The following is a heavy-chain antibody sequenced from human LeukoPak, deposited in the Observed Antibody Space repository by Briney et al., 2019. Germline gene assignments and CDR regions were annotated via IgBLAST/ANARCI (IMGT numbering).Heavy chain of an antibody. D-gene: IGHD5-24*01. J-gene: IGHJ5*02. Sequence: PGGSLRLSCAASEFTFSGSAMHWVRQASGKGLGWVGRIRSKANSYATAYAASVKGRFTISRDDSKNTAYLQMNSLKTEDTAVYYCTLDDYNTNWFDPWGQGTLVTVSS. V-gene: IGHV3-73*01. CDR3: TLDDYNTNWFDP. CDR1: EFTFSGSA. CDR2: IRSKANSYAT.